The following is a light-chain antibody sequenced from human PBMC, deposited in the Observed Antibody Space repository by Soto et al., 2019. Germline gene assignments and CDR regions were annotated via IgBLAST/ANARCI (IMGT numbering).Light chain of an antibody. V-gene: IGKV1-5*01. Sequence: DVAVTQNQSSVYASVGDTITITCRASQTFNSWVTWYQQKPGKAPKLLIYEAFTLQSGVSSRFSGNGSGTEFSLTISSLQADDCGSYYCQHYLPCPFGPVTKLAIK. CDR2: EAF. CDR1: QTFNSW. J-gene: IGKJ1*01. CDR3: QHYLPCP.